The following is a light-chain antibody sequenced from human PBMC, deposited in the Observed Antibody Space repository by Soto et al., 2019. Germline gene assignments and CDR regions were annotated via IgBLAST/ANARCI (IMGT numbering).Light chain of an antibody. CDR1: SDDVGGYNY. CDR2: EVT. CDR3: SSYTSHYTRV. V-gene: IGLV2-14*03. J-gene: IGLJ1*01. Sequence: QSVLTQPASVSGSPGQSITISCTGTSDDVGGYNYVSWYQQHSGKAPKLIIYEVTNRPSGVSNRFSGSKSGNTASLTISGLQADDEAAYHCSSYTSHYTRVFGTGTKVTVL.